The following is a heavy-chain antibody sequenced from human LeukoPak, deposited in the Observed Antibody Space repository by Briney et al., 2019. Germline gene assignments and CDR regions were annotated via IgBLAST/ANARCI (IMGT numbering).Heavy chain of an antibody. D-gene: IGHD5-12*01. Sequence: GRSLRLSCAASGFTFSSYAMHWVRQAPGKGLEWVAVISYDGSNKYYADSVKGRFTISRDNSKNTLYLQMNSLRAEDTAVYYCARDLGLRGSTWGQGTLVTVSS. V-gene: IGHV3-30*04. CDR1: GFTFSSYA. CDR2: ISYDGSNK. J-gene: IGHJ5*02. CDR3: ARDLGLRGST.